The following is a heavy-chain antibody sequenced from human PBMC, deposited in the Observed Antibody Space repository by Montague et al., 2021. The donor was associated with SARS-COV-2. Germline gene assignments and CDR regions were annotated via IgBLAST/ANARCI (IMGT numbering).Heavy chain of an antibody. CDR2: IYYSGGI. V-gene: IGHV4-59*11. J-gene: IGHJ5*02. CDR3: ARAASVRGAVNWFDP. Sequence: SETLSLTCTVSGGSMSDHYWAWIRQPPGKGLEWLANIYYSGGIXSXASXXXRVSMSVDTSKNQFSLKLTSVTAADTAVYYCARAASVRGAVNWFDPWGQGTLVTVSS. D-gene: IGHD3-10*01. CDR1: GGSMSDHY.